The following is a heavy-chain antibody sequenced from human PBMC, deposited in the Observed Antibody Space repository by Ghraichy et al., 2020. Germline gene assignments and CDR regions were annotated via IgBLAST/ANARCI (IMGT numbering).Heavy chain of an antibody. CDR1: GGTFSSYA. CDR3: ARAGDSSSLSFAFDI. D-gene: IGHD6-13*01. J-gene: IGHJ3*02. CDR2: IIPIFGTA. Sequence: SVKVSCKASGGTFSSYAISWVRQAPGQGLEWMGGIIPIFGTANYAQKFQGRVTITADESTSTAYMELSSLRSEDTAVYYCARAGDSSSLSFAFDIWGQGTMVTVSS. V-gene: IGHV1-69*13.